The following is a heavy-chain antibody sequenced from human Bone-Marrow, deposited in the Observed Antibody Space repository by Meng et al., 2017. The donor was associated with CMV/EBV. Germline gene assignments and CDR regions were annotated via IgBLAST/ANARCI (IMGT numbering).Heavy chain of an antibody. Sequence: QLELREAGPGLVKPSETLSLTCTVSGGSISSSSYYWGWIRQPPGKGLEWIGSIYYSGSTYYNLSLKSRVTISVDTSKNQFSLKLSSVTAADTAVYYCARDVYGRGWFDPWGQGTLVTVSS. CDR1: GGSISSSSYY. V-gene: IGHV4-39*07. J-gene: IGHJ5*02. CDR2: IYYSGST. CDR3: ARDVYGRGWFDP. D-gene: IGHD3-16*01.